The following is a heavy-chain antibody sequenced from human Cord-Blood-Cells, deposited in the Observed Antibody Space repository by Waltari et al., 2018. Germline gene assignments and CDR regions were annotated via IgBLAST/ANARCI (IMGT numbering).Heavy chain of an antibody. D-gene: IGHD2-8*02. Sequence: QVQLVQSGAEVKKPGASVKVSCKASGYTFTSYDINWVRQANGQGLEWMGWMNPNRGNTAYAQKFQGRVTMTRNTSISTAYMELSSLRSEDAAVYYCARAPSPCTGGVCYDYWGQGTLVTVSS. J-gene: IGHJ4*02. CDR2: MNPNRGNT. V-gene: IGHV1-8*01. CDR3: ARAPSPCTGGVCYDY. CDR1: GYTFTSYD.